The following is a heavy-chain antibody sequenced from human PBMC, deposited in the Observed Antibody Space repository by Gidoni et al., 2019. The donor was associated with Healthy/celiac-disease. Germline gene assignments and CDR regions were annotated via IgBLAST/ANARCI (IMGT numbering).Heavy chain of an antibody. CDR2: IKQDGSEK. Sequence: EVQLVESGGGLVQPGGSLRLSCAASGFTFSSYWMSWVRQAPGKGLEWVANIKQDGSEKYYVDSVKGRFTTSRDNAKNSLYLQMNSLRAEDTAVYYCARENYYDSSGYPADAFDIWGQGTMVTVSS. V-gene: IGHV3-7*01. CDR1: GFTFSSYW. CDR3: ARENYYDSSGYPADAFDI. D-gene: IGHD3-22*01. J-gene: IGHJ3*02.